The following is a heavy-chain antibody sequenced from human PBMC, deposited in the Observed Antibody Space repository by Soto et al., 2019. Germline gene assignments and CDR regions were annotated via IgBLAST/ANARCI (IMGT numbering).Heavy chain of an antibody. J-gene: IGHJ4*02. CDR3: ARGSPPYSGYERFDY. CDR2: INPSGGST. CDR1: GYTFTGYY. Sequence: GASVKVSCKASGYTFTGYYMHWVRQAPGQGLEWMGIINPSGGSTSYAQKFQGRVTMTRDTSTSTVYMELSSLRSEDTAVYYCARGSPPYSGYERFDYWGQGTLVTVSS. D-gene: IGHD5-12*01. V-gene: IGHV1-46*03.